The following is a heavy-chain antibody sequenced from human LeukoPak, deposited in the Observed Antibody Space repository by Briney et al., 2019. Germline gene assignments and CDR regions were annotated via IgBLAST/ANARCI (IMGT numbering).Heavy chain of an antibody. V-gene: IGHV4-34*01. Sequence: SETLSLTCAVYGGSFSGYFWSWIRQPPGKGLEWIGDVNHKGGTNYNPSLKSRVTISVDTSKNQFSLKLSSVTAADTAVYYCARDSGTTGEVKFDPWGQGTLVTVSS. D-gene: IGHD3-10*01. CDR2: VNHKGGT. CDR1: GGSFSGYF. J-gene: IGHJ5*02. CDR3: ARDSGTTGEVKFDP.